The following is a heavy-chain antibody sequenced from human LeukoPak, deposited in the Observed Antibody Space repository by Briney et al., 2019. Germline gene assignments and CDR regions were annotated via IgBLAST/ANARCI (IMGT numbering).Heavy chain of an antibody. CDR3: ARGGEVGFYYGMDV. D-gene: IGHD3-16*01. V-gene: IGHV1-2*02. Sequence: ASVKVSCKTSGYTFTGYYMHWVRQTPGQRLEGMGWINPNSGGTNYAQKFQGRVTMTRDTSISTDYMELSRLRSDDTAVDYCARGGEVGFYYGMDVWGRGTTVTVSS. J-gene: IGHJ6*02. CDR2: INPNSGGT. CDR1: GYTFTGYY.